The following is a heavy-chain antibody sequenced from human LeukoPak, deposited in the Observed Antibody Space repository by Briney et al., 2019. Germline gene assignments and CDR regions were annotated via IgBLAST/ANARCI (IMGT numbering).Heavy chain of an antibody. CDR1: GGSFSGYY. CDR3: AAPPHY. CDR2: INHSGST. V-gene: IGHV4-34*01. Sequence: PSETLSLTCAVYGGSFSGYYWSWIPQPPGKGLEWIGEINHSGSTNYNPSLKSRVTISVDTSKNQFSLKLSSMTAADTAVYHCAAPPHYWGQGTLVTVSS. J-gene: IGHJ4*02.